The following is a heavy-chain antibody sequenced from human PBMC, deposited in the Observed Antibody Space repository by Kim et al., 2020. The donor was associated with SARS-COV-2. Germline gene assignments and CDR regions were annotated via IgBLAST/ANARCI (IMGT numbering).Heavy chain of an antibody. Sequence: GGSLRLSCEASGFTFSSYSMNWVRQAPGKGLEWVSSISSRSSAINYADSVKGRFIISRDNAKNSLYLQMNSLRDEDTAIYYCARDRGTTSMVRGVNWYWGQGTPVTVSS. CDR3: ARDRGTTSMVRGVNWY. J-gene: IGHJ4*02. CDR2: ISSRSSAI. V-gene: IGHV3-21*01. D-gene: IGHD3-10*01. CDR1: GFTFSSYS.